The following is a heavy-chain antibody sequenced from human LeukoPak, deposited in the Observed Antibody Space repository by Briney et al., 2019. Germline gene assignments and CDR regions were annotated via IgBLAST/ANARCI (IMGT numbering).Heavy chain of an antibody. CDR2: INPNSGGT. D-gene: IGHD4-17*01. CDR1: GYTFTGYY. V-gene: IGHV1-2*02. Sequence: ASVKVSCKASGYTFTGYYMHWVRQAPGQGLEWMGWINPNSGGTNYAQKFQGRVTMTRDTSISTAYMEPSRLRSDDTAVYYCARDRPGYGDYANWGQGTLVTVSS. CDR3: ARDRPGYGDYAN. J-gene: IGHJ4*02.